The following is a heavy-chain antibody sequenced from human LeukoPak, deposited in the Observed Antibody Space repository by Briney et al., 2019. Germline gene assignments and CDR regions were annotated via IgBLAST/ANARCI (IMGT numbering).Heavy chain of an antibody. V-gene: IGHV4-59*08. CDR3: ARQPYSSSWFDG. CDR1: GGSISSYY. CDR2: IYYSGST. J-gene: IGHJ4*02. D-gene: IGHD6-13*01. Sequence: KPSETLSLTRTVSGGSISSYYWSWIRQPPGKGLEWIGYIYYSGSTNYNPSLKSRVTISVDTSKNQFSLKLSSVTAADTAVYYCARQPYSSSWFDGWGQGTLVTVSS.